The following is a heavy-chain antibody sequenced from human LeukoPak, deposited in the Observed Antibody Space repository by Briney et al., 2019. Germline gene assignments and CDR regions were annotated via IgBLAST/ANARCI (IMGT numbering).Heavy chain of an antibody. CDR1: GESFSGHY. D-gene: IGHD3-22*01. J-gene: IGHJ4*02. Sequence: SETLSLTCAVYGESFSGHYWSFIRQTPGQGLEWIGEINHSGRINYNPSLVGRVTVSVDTPKNQFSLNLSSVTAADTAVYYCARGHYDSGGYYYGIRAYYFDYWGQGTLVTVSS. CDR2: INHSGRI. V-gene: IGHV4-34*01. CDR3: ARGHYDSGGYYYGIRAYYFDY.